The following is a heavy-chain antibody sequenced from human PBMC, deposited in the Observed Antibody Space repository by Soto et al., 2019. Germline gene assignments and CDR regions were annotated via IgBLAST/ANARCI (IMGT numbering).Heavy chain of an antibody. CDR1: GFTFGDFA. V-gene: IGHV3-49*03. Sequence: HPGGSLRLSCTASGFTFGDFAMSWFRQAPGKGLEWVGFIRSKAYGGTTEYAASVKGRFTISRDDSKSIAYLQMNSLKTEDTAVYYCAREGYNYGYFFDYWGQGTLVTVSS. CDR3: AREGYNYGYFFDY. CDR2: IRSKAYGGTT. D-gene: IGHD5-18*01. J-gene: IGHJ4*02.